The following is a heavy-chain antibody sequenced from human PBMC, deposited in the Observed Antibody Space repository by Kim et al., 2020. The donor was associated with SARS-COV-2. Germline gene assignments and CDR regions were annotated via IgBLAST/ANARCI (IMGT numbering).Heavy chain of an antibody. CDR2: INHSGST. J-gene: IGHJ5*02. V-gene: IGHV4-34*01. D-gene: IGHD2-2*01. CDR1: GGAFSGYY. CDR3: ARLGGFYQLLSGWFDP. Sequence: SETLSLTCAVYGGAFSGYYWSWIRQPPGKGLEWIGEINHSGSTNYNPSLNSRVTISVDTSKNQFSLKLSSVTAADTAVYYCARLGGFYQLLSGWFDPWGQGTLVTVSS.